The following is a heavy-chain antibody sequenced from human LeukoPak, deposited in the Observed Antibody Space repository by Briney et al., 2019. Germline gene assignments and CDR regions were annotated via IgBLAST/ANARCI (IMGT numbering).Heavy chain of an antibody. CDR2: ISGSGGST. CDR3: ARSGDFYSSSWYLAFDI. CDR1: GFTFSSYA. D-gene: IGHD6-13*01. Sequence: GGSLRLSCAASGFTFSSYAMSWVRQAPGKGLEWVSAISGSGGSTYYADSVKGRFTISRDNSKNTLYLQMNSLRAEDTAVYYCARSGDFYSSSWYLAFDIWGQGTMVTVSS. J-gene: IGHJ3*02. V-gene: IGHV3-23*01.